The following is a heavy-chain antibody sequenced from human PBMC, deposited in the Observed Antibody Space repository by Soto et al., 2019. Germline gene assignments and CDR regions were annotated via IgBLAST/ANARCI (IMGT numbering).Heavy chain of an antibody. Sequence: SETLSLTCTVSCCSISSYYWSWIRQPPGKVLQWLGYIYYSGSTNYNPVGKSRVTISVDTSKNPFSLKLSSVTAAVTAVYYCASADATFWGQGTLVTVS. CDR3: ASADATF. D-gene: IGHD1-26*01. J-gene: IGHJ4*02. CDR2: IYYSGST. V-gene: IGHV4-59*01. CDR1: CCSISSYY.